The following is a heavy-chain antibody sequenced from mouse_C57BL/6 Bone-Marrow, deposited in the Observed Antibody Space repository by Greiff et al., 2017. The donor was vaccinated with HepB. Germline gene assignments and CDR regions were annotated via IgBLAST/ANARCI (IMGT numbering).Heavy chain of an antibody. CDR3: ARDDGSNYWYFDV. Sequence: EVKVEESEGGLVQPGSSMKLSCTASGFTFSDYYMAWVRQVPEKGLEWVANINYDGSSTYYLDSLKSRFIISRDNAKNILYLQMSSLKSEDTATYYCARDDGSNYWYFDVWGTGTTVTVSS. D-gene: IGHD1-1*01. V-gene: IGHV5-16*01. CDR2: INYDGSST. CDR1: GFTFSDYY. J-gene: IGHJ1*03.